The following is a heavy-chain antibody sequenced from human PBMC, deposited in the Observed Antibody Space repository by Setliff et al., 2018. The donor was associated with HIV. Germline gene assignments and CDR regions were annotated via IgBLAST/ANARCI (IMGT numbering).Heavy chain of an antibody. Sequence: ASVKVSCKASGYTFTSYGISWVRQAPGQGLEWMGWMNPNSGDTGYAQKFQGRVTMTRDTSISTAYMELSRLRSDDTAVYYCARDWAEDYYGSGSFQYWGQGTLVTVSS. CDR1: GYTFTSYG. CDR2: MNPNSGDT. J-gene: IGHJ1*01. CDR3: ARDWAEDYYGSGSFQY. D-gene: IGHD3-10*01. V-gene: IGHV1-2*02.